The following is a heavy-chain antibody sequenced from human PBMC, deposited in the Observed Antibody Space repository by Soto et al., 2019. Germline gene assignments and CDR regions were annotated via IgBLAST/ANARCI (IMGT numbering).Heavy chain of an antibody. CDR3: ASTRMIVALSDY. CDR2: IYYSGST. Sequence: PSDTLSLTCTVSGGSISSYYWNWIRQPPGKGLEWIGYIYYSGSTNYNPSLKSRVTISVDTSKNQFSLKLSSVTAADTAVYYCASTRMIVALSDYWGQGTLVTVSS. D-gene: IGHD3-22*01. CDR1: GGSISSYY. V-gene: IGHV4-59*08. J-gene: IGHJ4*02.